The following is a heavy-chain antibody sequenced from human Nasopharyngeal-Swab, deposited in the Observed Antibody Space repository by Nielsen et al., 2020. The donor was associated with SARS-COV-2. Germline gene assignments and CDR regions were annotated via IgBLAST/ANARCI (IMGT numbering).Heavy chain of an antibody. D-gene: IGHD3-3*01. CDR1: GFTFNNYN. J-gene: IGHJ6*02. CDR2: ISSSSSYI. Sequence: GSLRLSCAASGFTFNNYNFNWVRQAPGKGLEWVSSISSSSSYIYYADPVKGRFTISRDNAKNSLYLQMNSLRAEDTAVYYCARDGLDYDFWSAYFMDVWGQGTTVTVSS. CDR3: ARDGLDYDFWSAYFMDV. V-gene: IGHV3-21*01.